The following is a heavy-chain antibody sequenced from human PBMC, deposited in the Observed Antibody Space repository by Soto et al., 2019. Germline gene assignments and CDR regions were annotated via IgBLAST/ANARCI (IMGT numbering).Heavy chain of an antibody. CDR1: GFTFSSYA. CDR3: AKGFELSGRSFDY. Sequence: GSLRLSCAASGFTFSSYAMSWVRQAPGKGLEWVSTISGSGGSTYYADSVKGRFTISRDNSKNTLYLQMNSLRAEDTAVYYCAKGFELSGRSFDYWGQGTLVTVSS. J-gene: IGHJ4*02. CDR2: ISGSGGST. V-gene: IGHV3-23*01. D-gene: IGHD3-10*01.